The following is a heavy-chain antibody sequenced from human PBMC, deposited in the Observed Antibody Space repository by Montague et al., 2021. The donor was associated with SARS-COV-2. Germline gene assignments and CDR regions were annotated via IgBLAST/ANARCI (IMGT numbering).Heavy chain of an antibody. Sequence: SETLSLTCTVSGGSISSYYWSWIRQPPGKGLEWIGYIYYSGSTNYNPSLKSRVTISVDTSKNQFSLKLSSVTAADTAVYYCARDFPRWLQFDPYFDYWGQGTLVTVSP. D-gene: IGHD5-24*01. CDR1: GGSISSYY. CDR3: ARDFPRWLQFDPYFDY. J-gene: IGHJ4*02. V-gene: IGHV4-59*01. CDR2: IYYSGST.